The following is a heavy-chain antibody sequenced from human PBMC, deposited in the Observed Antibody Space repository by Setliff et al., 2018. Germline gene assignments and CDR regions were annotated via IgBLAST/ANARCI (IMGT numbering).Heavy chain of an antibody. V-gene: IGHV1-2*04. Sequence: ASVKVSCKASGYTFTGYYMHWVRQAPGQGLEWMGWINPNSGGTNYAQKFQGWVTMTRDTSISTAYMELNSLRAEDTAVYYCARPPPGSSGWSMIYYFDYWGQGTLVTVSS. CDR2: INPNSGGT. CDR3: ARPPPGSSGWSMIYYFDY. J-gene: IGHJ4*02. D-gene: IGHD6-19*01. CDR1: GYTFTGYY.